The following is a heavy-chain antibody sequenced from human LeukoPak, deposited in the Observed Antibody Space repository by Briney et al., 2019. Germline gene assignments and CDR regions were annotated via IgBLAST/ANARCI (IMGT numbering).Heavy chain of an antibody. CDR3: AREVVVAARRYYYYGMDV. J-gene: IGHJ6*02. CDR2: INSDGSST. CDR1: GFTFSSYW. Sequence: GGSLRLSCAASGFTFSSYWMHWVRQAPGKGLVWVSRINSDGSSTSYADSVKGRFTISRDNAKNTLYLQMNSLRAEDTAVYYCAREVVVAARRYYYYGMDVWGQGTTVTVFS. V-gene: IGHV3-74*01. D-gene: IGHD6-6*01.